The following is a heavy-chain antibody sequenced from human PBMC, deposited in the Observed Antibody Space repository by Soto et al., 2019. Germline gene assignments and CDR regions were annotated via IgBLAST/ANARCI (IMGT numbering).Heavy chain of an antibody. Sequence: SVKVSCKASGFTFTSSAVQWVRQARGQRLEWIGWIVVGSGNTNYAQKFQERVTITRDMSTSTAYMELSSLRSEDTAVYYCAADRSGEEYSSGWDYYYGMDAWGQGTTVTVSS. D-gene: IGHD6-19*01. CDR1: GFTFTSSA. CDR3: AADRSGEEYSSGWDYYYGMDA. V-gene: IGHV1-58*01. CDR2: IVVGSGNT. J-gene: IGHJ6*02.